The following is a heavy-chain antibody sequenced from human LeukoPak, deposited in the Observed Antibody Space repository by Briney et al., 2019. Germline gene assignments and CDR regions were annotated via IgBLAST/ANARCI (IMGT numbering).Heavy chain of an antibody. CDR1: GFTFSTYS. Sequence: GGSLRLSCAASGFTFSTYSMNWVRQAPGKGLEWVSYISSNSSTIFYADSVKGRFTISRDNVKNSLYVQMNSLRVKDTAVYYCARDGIMDVWGKGTTVTVSS. D-gene: IGHD1-14*01. CDR3: ARDGIMDV. J-gene: IGHJ6*03. V-gene: IGHV3-48*01. CDR2: ISSNSSTI.